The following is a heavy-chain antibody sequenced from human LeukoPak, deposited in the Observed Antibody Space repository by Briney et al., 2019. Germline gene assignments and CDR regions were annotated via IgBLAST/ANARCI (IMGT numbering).Heavy chain of an antibody. V-gene: IGHV4-39*07. D-gene: IGHD2-15*01. CDR3: ARGSSVGYYYYYGMDV. CDR1: GGSISNSIYY. J-gene: IGHJ6*02. Sequence: SETLSLTCTVSGGSISNSIYYWGWIRQPPGKGLEWIGSIYYSGSTYYNPSLKSRVTISVDTSKNQFSLKLSSVTAADTAVYYCARGSSVGYYYYYGMDVWGRGTTVTVSS. CDR2: IYYSGST.